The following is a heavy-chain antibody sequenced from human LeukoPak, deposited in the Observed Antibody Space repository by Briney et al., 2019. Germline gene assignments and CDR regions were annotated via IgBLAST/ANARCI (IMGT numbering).Heavy chain of an antibody. Sequence: PGGSLRLSCAASGFTFSSYGMHWVRQAPGKGLEWVAFIRYDGSNKYYADSVKGRFTISRDNSKNTLYLQMNSLRAEDTAVYYCARTAVEGATSRGVNWFDPWGQGTLVTVSS. D-gene: IGHD1-26*01. CDR1: GFTFSSYG. J-gene: IGHJ5*02. V-gene: IGHV3-30*02. CDR2: IRYDGSNK. CDR3: ARTAVEGATSRGVNWFDP.